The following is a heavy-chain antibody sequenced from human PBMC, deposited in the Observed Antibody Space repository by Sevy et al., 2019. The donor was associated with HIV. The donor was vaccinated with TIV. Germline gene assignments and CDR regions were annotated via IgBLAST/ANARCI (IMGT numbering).Heavy chain of an antibody. D-gene: IGHD1-26*01. V-gene: IGHV3-7*01. J-gene: IGHJ4*02. CDR2: IKQDGSEK. CDR3: ARVSGSYWRAFDY. Sequence: GGSLRLSCAASGFTFSSYWMSWVRQAPGKGLEWVANIKQDGSEKYYVDSVKGRFTISRDNAKNSLYLQMNSLRAEDTAVYYCARVSGSYWRAFDYWGQRTLVTVSS. CDR1: GFTFSSYW.